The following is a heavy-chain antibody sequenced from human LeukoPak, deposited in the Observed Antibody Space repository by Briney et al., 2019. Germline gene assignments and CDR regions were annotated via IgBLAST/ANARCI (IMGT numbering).Heavy chain of an antibody. CDR2: IYYSGSA. CDR1: GGSISSSSYY. CDR3: ARPIAVAGYFDY. Sequence: SETLSLTCTVSGGSISSSSYYWVWIPQGPGMGLVGIGSIYYSGSAYYHPSLKSLVTISVDTSKHQFSLKLSSVTAADTAVYYCARPIAVAGYFDYWGQGTLVTVSS. V-gene: IGHV4-39*01. J-gene: IGHJ4*02. D-gene: IGHD6-19*01.